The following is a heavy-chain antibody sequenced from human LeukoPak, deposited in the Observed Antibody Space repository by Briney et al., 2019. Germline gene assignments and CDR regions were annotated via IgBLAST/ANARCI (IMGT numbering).Heavy chain of an antibody. V-gene: IGHV3-21*01. CDR1: GFTFSSYS. D-gene: IGHD3-22*01. J-gene: IGHJ4*02. CDR2: ISSGSSYI. CDR3: ARFRATWLTGNYFDY. Sequence: GGSLRLSCAASGFTFSSYSMNWVRQAPGKGLEWVSSISSGSSYIYYADSVKGRFTISRDNAKNSLYLQMNSLRAEDTAVYYCARFRATWLTGNYFDYWGQGTLVTVSS.